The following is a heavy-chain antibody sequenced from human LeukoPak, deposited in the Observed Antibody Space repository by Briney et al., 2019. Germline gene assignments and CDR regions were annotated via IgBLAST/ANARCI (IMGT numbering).Heavy chain of an antibody. D-gene: IGHD1-26*01. CDR3: ARDVSGISPGYFDY. CDR1: GGSISGDH. V-gene: IGHV4-59*01. CDR2: IYYSGNT. Sequence: ASETLSLTCTVSGGSISGDHWNWIRQPPGKGLEWIGNIYYSGNTNYNPSLKSRVTISVDTSKNQISLKLSSVTAADTAVYYCARDVSGISPGYFDYWGPGTLVTVSS. J-gene: IGHJ4*02.